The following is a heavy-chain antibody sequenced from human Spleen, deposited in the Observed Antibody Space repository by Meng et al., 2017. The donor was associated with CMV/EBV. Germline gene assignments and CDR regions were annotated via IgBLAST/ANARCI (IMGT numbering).Heavy chain of an antibody. V-gene: IGHV3-74*01. CDR2: INSDGSRT. CDR3: AKDITSGGSSYYYYYGMDV. D-gene: IGHD3-16*01. J-gene: IGHJ6*02. Sequence: GGSLRLSCAASGLTLNNFWMHWVRQAPGKGLVWVARINSDGSRTSYADSVKGRFTISRDNAKNSLYLQMNSLRAEDTALYYCAKDITSGGSSYYYYYGMDVWGQGTTVTVSS. CDR1: GLTLNNFW.